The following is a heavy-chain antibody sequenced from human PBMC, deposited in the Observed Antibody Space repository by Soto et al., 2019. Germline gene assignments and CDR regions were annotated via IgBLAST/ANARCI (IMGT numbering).Heavy chain of an antibody. J-gene: IGHJ6*02. CDR2: INHSGST. CDR3: ARTHGSSWSPHYYYYGMDV. Sequence: SETLSLTCAVYGGSFSGYYWSWIRQPPGKGLEWIGEINHSGSTNYNPSLKSRVTISVDTSKNQFSLKLSSVTAADTAVYYCARTHGSSWSPHYYYYGMDVWGQGTTVTVSS. CDR1: GGSFSGYY. V-gene: IGHV4-34*01. D-gene: IGHD6-13*01.